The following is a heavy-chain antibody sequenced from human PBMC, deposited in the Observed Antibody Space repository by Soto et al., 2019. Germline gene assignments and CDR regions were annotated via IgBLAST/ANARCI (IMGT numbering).Heavy chain of an antibody. J-gene: IGHJ4*02. Sequence: QVQLQESGPGLVKPSETLSLTCTVSGGSLTKYYWSWIRQPAGKELEWIGRISTSGNVVSKPSLRSRLTMSVDTSKNQFSLRLTSVTAADTAVYYCARDNNDFWSLYPLAFDYWGQGALVTVSS. D-gene: IGHD3-3*01. CDR1: GGSLTKYY. V-gene: IGHV4-4*07. CDR3: ARDNNDFWSLYPLAFDY. CDR2: ISTSGNV.